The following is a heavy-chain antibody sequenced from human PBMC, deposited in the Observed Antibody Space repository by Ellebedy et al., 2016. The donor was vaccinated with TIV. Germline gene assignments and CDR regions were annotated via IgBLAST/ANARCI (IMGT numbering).Heavy chain of an antibody. D-gene: IGHD6-13*01. J-gene: IGHJ2*01. CDR1: GFTVSSNY. CDR3: ASKRFGYSSTWYRGWYFDL. CDR2: IYSGGDT. Sequence: PGGSLRLSCAASGFTVSSNYMSWVRQAPGRGLAWVSGIYSGGDTYYADSVKGRFTISRDNSNNTLYLQMNSLRAEDTAVYYCASKRFGYSSTWYRGWYFDLWGRGTLVTVSS. V-gene: IGHV3-53*01.